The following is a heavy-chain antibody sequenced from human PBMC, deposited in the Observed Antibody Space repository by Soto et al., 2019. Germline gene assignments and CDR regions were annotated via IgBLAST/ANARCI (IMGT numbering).Heavy chain of an antibody. D-gene: IGHD3-16*01. V-gene: IGHV3-23*01. CDR2: INGRGNTT. J-gene: IGHJ4*01. CDR1: GFIFQNYA. Sequence: GGSLRLSCVASGFIFQNYAMSWVRQTPGKGLEWVSVINGRGNTTSYADSVKGRFTVSRDNSRNMVYLDMNSLRVEDTAVYSCAKVIVLGASTIEYWGLGTPVTVSS. CDR3: AKVIVLGASTIEY.